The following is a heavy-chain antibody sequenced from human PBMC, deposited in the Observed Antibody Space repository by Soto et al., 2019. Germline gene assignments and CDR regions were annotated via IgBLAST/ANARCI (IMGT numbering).Heavy chain of an antibody. D-gene: IGHD1-26*01. CDR1: GFTFDDYA. J-gene: IGHJ4*02. CDR2: ISWNSGSI. CDR3: AKVGGSTNSGSYWGEFDY. Sequence: GGSLRLSCAASGFTFDDYAMHWVRQAPGKGLEWVSGISWNSGSIGYADSVKGRFTISRDNAKNSLYLQMNSLRAEDTALYYCAKVGGSTNSGSYWGEFDYWGQGTLVTVSS. V-gene: IGHV3-9*01.